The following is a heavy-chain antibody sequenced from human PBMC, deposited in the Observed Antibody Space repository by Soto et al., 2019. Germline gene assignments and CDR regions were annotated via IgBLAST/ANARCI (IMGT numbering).Heavy chain of an antibody. CDR2: IYNSGST. CDR1: GGSISSGGYY. V-gene: IGHV4-31*01. J-gene: IGHJ3*01. CDR3: AREPER. Sequence: QVQLQESGPGLVKPSETLSLTCTVSGGSISSGGYYWSWIRQHPGKGLEWIGYIYNSGSTYYNAXLXGXXTISADTSRSQFSLQMNYVTAADKAVYYCAREPERWGQGTMVTVSS.